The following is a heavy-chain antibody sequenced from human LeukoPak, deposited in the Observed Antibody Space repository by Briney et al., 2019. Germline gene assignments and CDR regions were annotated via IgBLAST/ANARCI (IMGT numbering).Heavy chain of an antibody. D-gene: IGHD3-22*01. J-gene: IGHJ4*02. V-gene: IGHV3-74*01. CDR2: INSDGSST. Sequence: GGSLRLSCAASGFTFSSYWMHWVRHAPGKGLVWVSRINSDGSSTSYADSVKGRFTISRDNAKNTLYLQMNSLRAEDTAVYYCARATRDYDFDYWGQGTLVTVSS. CDR3: ARATRDYDFDY. CDR1: GFTFSSYW.